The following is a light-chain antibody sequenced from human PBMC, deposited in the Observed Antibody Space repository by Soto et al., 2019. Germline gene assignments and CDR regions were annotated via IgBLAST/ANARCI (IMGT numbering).Light chain of an antibody. CDR3: QQYNSYPGT. CDR2: KAS. Sequence: DGQMTQSTSTLSASVGDRVTITCRASQSISSWLAWYQQKPGKAPKLLIYKASSLESGVPSRFSGSGSGTEFTLTISSLQPDDFAIYYCQQYNSYPGTFGQGTKVDI. CDR1: QSISSW. J-gene: IGKJ1*01. V-gene: IGKV1-5*03.